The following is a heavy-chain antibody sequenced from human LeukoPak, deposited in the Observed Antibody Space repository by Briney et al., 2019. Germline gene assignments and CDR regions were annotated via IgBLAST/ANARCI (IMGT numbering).Heavy chain of an antibody. D-gene: IGHD5-18*01. J-gene: IGHJ4*02. CDR1: GYSFTNYA. CDR3: AREMDSYTAMVYTLDY. V-gene: IGHV1-3*01. Sequence: ASVKVSCKAFGYSFTNYAIQWVRQAPGQRLEWMGWINAGNGKTKYSQNFQGRVTITRDTSASTAYMELRSLRSDDTAVYYCAREMDSYTAMVYTLDYWGQGTLVTVSS. CDR2: INAGNGKT.